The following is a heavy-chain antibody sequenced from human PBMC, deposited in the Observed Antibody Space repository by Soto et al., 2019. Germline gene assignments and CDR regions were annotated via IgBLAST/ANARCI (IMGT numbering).Heavy chain of an antibody. Sequence: ASVKVSCKASGYTFTSYSMHWVRQAPGQSLEWLGWINTGNGDTRYPQKFQGRVTVTRDTSASTVYMELSSLNSEDTAVYYCARDRVGNDYWGQGTQVTVSS. J-gene: IGHJ4*02. V-gene: IGHV1-3*04. CDR1: GYTFTSYS. CDR2: INTGNGDT. CDR3: ARDRVGNDY.